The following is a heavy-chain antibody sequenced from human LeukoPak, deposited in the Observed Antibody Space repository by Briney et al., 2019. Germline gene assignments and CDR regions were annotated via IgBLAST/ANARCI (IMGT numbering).Heavy chain of an antibody. CDR1: GDSIPSTSTA. Sequence: SQTLSLTCAISGDSIPSTSTAWHWIRQSPSRGLEWLGRTYYRSKWYNDYAESVKSRLVINPDTSKNEFSLQMTSVSSFDTAIYFCARGPKTGWFDHWGQGTLVTVSS. D-gene: IGHD3-9*01. CDR3: ARGPKTGWFDH. J-gene: IGHJ5*02. CDR2: TYYRSKWYN. V-gene: IGHV6-1*01.